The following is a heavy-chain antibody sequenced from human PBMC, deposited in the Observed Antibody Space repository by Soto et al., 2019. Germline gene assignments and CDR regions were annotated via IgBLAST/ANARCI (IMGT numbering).Heavy chain of an antibody. V-gene: IGHV3-23*01. J-gene: IGHJ6*02. CDR2: ISGSGGST. CDR1: GFTFSSYA. D-gene: IGHD3-22*01. Sequence: GGSLRLSCAASGFTFSSYAMSWVRQAPGKGLEWVSAISGSGGSTYYADSVKGRFTISRDNSKNTLYLQMNSLRAEDTAVYYCAKGFRVDSSGYYYYYYYGMDVWGQGTTVTVSS. CDR3: AKGFRVDSSGYYYYYYYGMDV.